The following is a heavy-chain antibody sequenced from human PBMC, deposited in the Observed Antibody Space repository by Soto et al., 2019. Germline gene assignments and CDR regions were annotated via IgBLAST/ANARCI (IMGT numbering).Heavy chain of an antibody. CDR1: GGTFSSYA. V-gene: IGHV1-69*06. CDR2: IIPIFGTA. D-gene: IGHD3-22*01. CDR3: ARDPSYYYDSSGYYSPYYFDY. J-gene: IGHJ4*02. Sequence: SVKVSCKASGGTFSSYAISWVRQAAGQGLAWMGGIIPIFGTANYAQKFQGRVTITADKSTSTAYMELSSLRSEDTAVYYCARDPSYYYDSSGYYSPYYFDYWGQGTLVTVSS.